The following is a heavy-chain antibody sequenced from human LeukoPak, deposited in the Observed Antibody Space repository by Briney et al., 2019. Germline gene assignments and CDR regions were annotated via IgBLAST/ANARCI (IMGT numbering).Heavy chain of an antibody. V-gene: IGHV3-9*01. CDR1: GFTFDGYA. CDR2: ISWNSGSI. D-gene: IGHD6-19*01. CDR3: AKDAKAVAGPTYDY. J-gene: IGHJ4*02. Sequence: SLRLSCAASGFTFDGYAMHWVRPAPGKGLEWVSGISWNSGSIGYADSVKGRFTISRDNAKNSLYLQMNSLRAEDTALYYCAKDAKAVAGPTYDYWGQGTLVTVSS.